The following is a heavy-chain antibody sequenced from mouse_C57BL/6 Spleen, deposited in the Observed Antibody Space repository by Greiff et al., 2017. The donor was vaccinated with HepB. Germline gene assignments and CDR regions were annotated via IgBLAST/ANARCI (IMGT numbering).Heavy chain of an antibody. J-gene: IGHJ3*01. CDR1: GYTFTSYW. CDR3: TRSYYGSSPFAY. Sequence: QVQLQQPGAELVKPGASVKMSCKASGYTFTSYWITWVKQRPGQGLEWIGDIYPGSGSTNYNEKFKSKATLTVDTSSSTTYMQLSSLTSEDSAVYYSTRSYYGSSPFAYWGQGTRVTVYA. V-gene: IGHV1-55*01. CDR2: IYPGSGST. D-gene: IGHD1-1*01.